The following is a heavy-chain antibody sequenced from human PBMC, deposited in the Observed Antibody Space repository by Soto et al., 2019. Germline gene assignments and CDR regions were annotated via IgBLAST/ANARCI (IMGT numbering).Heavy chain of an antibody. V-gene: IGHV3-15*01. CDR3: TTPIIVATHSGYCDL. CDR2: IKSKTDGGTT. J-gene: IGHJ2*01. CDR1: GFTFSNAW. D-gene: IGHD5-12*01. Sequence: EVQLVESGGGLVKPGGSLRLSCAASGFTFSNAWMSWVRQAPGKGLEWVGRIKSKTDGGTTDYAAPVKGRFTISRDDSKNTLYLQMNSLKTEDTAVYYCTTPIIVATHSGYCDLWGRGTLDTVSS.